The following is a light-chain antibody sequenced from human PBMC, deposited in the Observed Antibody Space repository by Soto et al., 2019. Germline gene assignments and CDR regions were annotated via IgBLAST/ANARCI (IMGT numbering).Light chain of an antibody. CDR2: EVH. CDR1: XXXVGTYDR. Sequence: QSALTQPPSVSGSPGQSVTIXXIGXXXXVGTYDRVSWYQAPPGTAPKLIIYEVHYRPSGVPDRFSGSKSGNTASLTISGLQAEDEADYYCSSYAASTTLLFGGGTKLTVL. V-gene: IGLV2-18*02. CDR3: SSYAASTTLL. J-gene: IGLJ2*01.